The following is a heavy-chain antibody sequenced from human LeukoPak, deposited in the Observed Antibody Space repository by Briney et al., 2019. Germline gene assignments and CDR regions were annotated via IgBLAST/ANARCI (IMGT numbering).Heavy chain of an antibody. CDR2: ISGSGGST. CDR3: AKRYSSGWLGPLGVDY. V-gene: IGHV3-23*01. J-gene: IGHJ4*02. CDR1: GFTFSSYA. D-gene: IGHD6-19*01. Sequence: GGSLRLSCAASGFTFSSYAMSWVRQAPGKGLEWVSAISGSGGSTYYADSVKGRFTISRDNSKNTLYLQMNSLRAEDTAVYYCAKRYSSGWLGPLGVDYWGQGTLVTVSS.